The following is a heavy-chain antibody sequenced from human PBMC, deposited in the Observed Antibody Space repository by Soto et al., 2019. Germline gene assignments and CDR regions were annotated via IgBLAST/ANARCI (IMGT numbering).Heavy chain of an antibody. D-gene: IGHD4-17*01. J-gene: IGHJ4*02. V-gene: IGHV3-7*01. Sequence: PGGSLRLSCAASGFTFSSYWMSWVRQAPGKGLEWVANIKQDGSEKYYVDSVKGRFTISRDNAKNSLYLQMNSLRAEDTAVYYCARSPYGDYTLPIDYWGQGTLVTVSS. CDR2: IKQDGSEK. CDR3: ARSPYGDYTLPIDY. CDR1: GFTFSSYW.